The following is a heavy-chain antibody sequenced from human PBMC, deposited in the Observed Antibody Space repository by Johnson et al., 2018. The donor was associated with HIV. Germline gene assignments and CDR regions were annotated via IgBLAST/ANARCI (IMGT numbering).Heavy chain of an antibody. D-gene: IGHD6-13*01. CDR2: IGTAGDT. V-gene: IGHV3-13*01. CDR3: ARIAARGAFDI. Sequence: VQLVESGGGVVQPGGSLRLSCAASGFTFSSYDMHWARQVTRKGLEWVSAIGTAGDTYYPGSVKGRFTISRENAKDSLYLQMNSLRAGDTAVYYCARIAARGAFDIWGQGTMVTVSS. CDR1: GFTFSSYD. J-gene: IGHJ3*02.